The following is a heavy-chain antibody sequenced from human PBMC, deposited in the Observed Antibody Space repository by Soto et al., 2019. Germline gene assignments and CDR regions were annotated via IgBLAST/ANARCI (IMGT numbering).Heavy chain of an antibody. CDR3: ARDYLYRGVYYYYGMDV. CDR2: ISYDGSNK. CDR1: GFTFSSYA. V-gene: IGHV3-30-3*01. Sequence: GGSLRLSCAASGFTFSSYAMHWVRQAPGKGLEWVAVISYDGSNKYYADSVKGRFTISRDNSKNTLYLQMNSLRAEDTAVYYCARDYLYRGVYYYYGMDVWGQGTTVTVSS. J-gene: IGHJ6*02. D-gene: IGHD2-8*01.